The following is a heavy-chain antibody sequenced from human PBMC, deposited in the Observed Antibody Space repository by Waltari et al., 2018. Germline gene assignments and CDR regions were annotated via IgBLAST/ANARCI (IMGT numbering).Heavy chain of an antibody. CDR1: GGSISSSSYY. V-gene: IGHV4-39*01. D-gene: IGHD2-8*01. Sequence: QLQLQESGPGLVKPSETLSLTCTVSGGSISSSSYYWGWIRQPPGKGRVWIGGIYYSGSTYNNPSLKGRVTISVDTSKNQFSLKLSSVTAADTAVYYCARHPAMTIMLWYFDLWGRGTLVTVSS. J-gene: IGHJ2*01. CDR3: ARHPAMTIMLWYFDL. CDR2: IYYSGST.